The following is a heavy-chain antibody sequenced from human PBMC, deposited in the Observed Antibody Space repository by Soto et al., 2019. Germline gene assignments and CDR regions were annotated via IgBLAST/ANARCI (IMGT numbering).Heavy chain of an antibody. CDR1: GFTFSSYG. CDR3: AKDRLPGDYFYYYYYYMDV. CDR2: ISYDGSNK. V-gene: IGHV3-30*18. J-gene: IGHJ6*03. Sequence: GGSLRLSCAASGFTFSSYGMHWVRQAPGKGLEWVAVISYDGSNKYYADSVKGRFTISRDNSKNTLYLQMNSLRAEDTAVYYCAKDRLPGDYFYYYYYYMDVWGKGTTVTVSS. D-gene: IGHD4-17*01.